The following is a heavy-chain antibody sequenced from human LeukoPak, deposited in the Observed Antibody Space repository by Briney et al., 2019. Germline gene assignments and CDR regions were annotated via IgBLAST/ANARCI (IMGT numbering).Heavy chain of an antibody. Sequence: PGGSLRLSCAASGFTFSSYSMNWVRQAPGKGLEWVSSISSSSSSIYYADSVKGRFTISRDNAKNSLYLQMNSLRAEDTAVYYCARDFYYDILTGYYTRPFDYWGQGTLVTVSS. CDR3: ARDFYYDILTGYYTRPFDY. CDR2: ISSSSSSI. CDR1: GFTFSSYS. V-gene: IGHV3-21*01. J-gene: IGHJ4*02. D-gene: IGHD3-9*01.